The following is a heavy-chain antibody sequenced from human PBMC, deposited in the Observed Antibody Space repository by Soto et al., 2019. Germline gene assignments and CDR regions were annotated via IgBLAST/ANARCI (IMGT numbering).Heavy chain of an antibody. J-gene: IGHJ2*01. D-gene: IGHD3-3*01. CDR1: GFAFSSYN. Sequence: EVQLVDSGGGLVKPGGSLRLSCVASGFAFSSYNMNWARQAPGKGLEWVSSISSGRTYIFYADSVKGRFTISRDNAEKSVYLQLDSLTVDDTAVYYCARGIDFWGGSYKVGYFDLWGRGTLVTVSS. CDR3: ARGIDFWGGSYKVGYFDL. V-gene: IGHV3-21*02. CDR2: ISSGRTYI.